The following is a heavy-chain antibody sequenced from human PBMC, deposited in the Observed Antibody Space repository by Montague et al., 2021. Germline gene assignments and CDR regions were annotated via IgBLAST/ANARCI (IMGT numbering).Heavy chain of an antibody. J-gene: IGHJ5*02. CDR3: ARVFSSWYVGWFDP. Sequence: ETLSLTCTVSGASITGNIYYWGWIRQSPGKGLEWIGSIYYSGNSFYQPSLKSRITMAVDTSKNQFSLKLSSVTAADTAIYYCARVFSSWYVGWFDPWGQGTLVTVSS. V-gene: IGHV4-39*07. CDR1: GASITGNIYY. CDR2: IYYSGNS. D-gene: IGHD6-13*01.